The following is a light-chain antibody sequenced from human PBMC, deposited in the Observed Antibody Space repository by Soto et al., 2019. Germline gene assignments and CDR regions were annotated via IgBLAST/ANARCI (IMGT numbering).Light chain of an antibody. V-gene: IGKV3-20*01. J-gene: IGKJ1*01. CDR1: QSVSSNY. Sequence: EIVLTQSPGTLSLSPGERATLSCRASQSVSSNYLAWYQQRPGQAPRLLIFGASSRAAGIPDRFSGSGSPTEFTLTISRLEPEDFAMYFCQQYGTSPWTFGKGTKVEF. CDR2: GAS. CDR3: QQYGTSPWT.